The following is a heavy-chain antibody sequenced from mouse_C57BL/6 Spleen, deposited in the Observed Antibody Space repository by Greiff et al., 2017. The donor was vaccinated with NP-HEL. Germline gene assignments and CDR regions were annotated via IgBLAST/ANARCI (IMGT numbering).Heavy chain of an antibody. V-gene: IGHV7-3*01. CDR3: ASGSSWFAY. Sequence: EVMLVESGGGLVQPGGSLSLSCAASGFTFTDYYMSWVRQPPGKALEWLGFIRNKANGYTTEYSASVKGRFTISRDNSQSILYLQMNALRAEDSATYYCASGSSWFAYWGQGTLVTVSA. D-gene: IGHD1-1*01. CDR2: IRNKANGYTT. CDR1: GFTFTDYY. J-gene: IGHJ3*01.